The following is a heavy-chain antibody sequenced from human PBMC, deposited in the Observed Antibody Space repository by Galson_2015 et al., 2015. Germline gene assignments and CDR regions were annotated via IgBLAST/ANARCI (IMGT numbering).Heavy chain of an antibody. V-gene: IGHV3-72*01. D-gene: IGHD3-9*01. Sequence: SLRLSCAASGFNFRSAYMDWVRQAPGKGLEWVGRIRNEPNGYTTDYAASVQGRFSIARDDSRNSLYLQMNSLQAEDTAVYYCAREVLNIFDSWGQGTLVTVSS. CDR2: IRNEPNGYTT. J-gene: IGHJ4*02. CDR1: GFNFRSAY. CDR3: AREVLNIFDS.